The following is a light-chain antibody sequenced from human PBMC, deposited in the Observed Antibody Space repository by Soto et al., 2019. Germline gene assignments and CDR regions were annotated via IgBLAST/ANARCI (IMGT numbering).Light chain of an antibody. CDR1: QSLSTY. J-gene: IGKJ5*01. CDR3: QQYGSSIT. Sequence: EIVLTQSPATLSLSPGERATLSCRASQSLSTYLAWYQQKPGQAPRLLIYGASSRATGIPDRLSGSGSGTDFTLTISRPEPEDFPVYYCQQYGSSITFGQGTRLEIK. V-gene: IGKV3-20*01. CDR2: GAS.